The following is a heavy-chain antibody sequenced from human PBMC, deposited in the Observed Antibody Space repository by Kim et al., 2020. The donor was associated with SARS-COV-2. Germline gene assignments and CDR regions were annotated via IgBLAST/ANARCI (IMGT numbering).Heavy chain of an antibody. D-gene: IGHD3-22*01. V-gene: IGHV7-4-1*02. J-gene: IGHJ4*02. CDR2: INTNTGNP. Sequence: ASVKVSCKASGYTFTSYAMNWVRQAPGQGLEWMGWINTNTGNPTDAQGFTGRFVFSLDTSVSTAYLQISSLKAEDTAVYYCARDFLDYYDSSGYYYEFDYWGQGTLVTVSS. CDR1: GYTFTSYA. CDR3: ARDFLDYYDSSGYYYEFDY.